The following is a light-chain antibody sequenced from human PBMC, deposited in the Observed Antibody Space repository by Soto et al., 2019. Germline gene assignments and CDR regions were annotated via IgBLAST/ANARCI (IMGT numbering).Light chain of an antibody. V-gene: IGKV3-11*01. CDR2: DTS. J-gene: IGKJ1*01. CDR1: QSVSNY. CDR3: VQRSTWPWT. Sequence: EIVLTQSPATLSLSPGERATLSCRASQSVSNYLAWYHHKPGQAPRLLIYDTSNRATGTPARFGGSGSGTDFTLTINSLEPEDFAVYYCVQRSTWPWTVGQGTKVEIK.